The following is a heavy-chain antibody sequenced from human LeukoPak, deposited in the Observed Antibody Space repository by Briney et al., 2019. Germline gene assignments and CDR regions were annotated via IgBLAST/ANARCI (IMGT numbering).Heavy chain of an antibody. CDR3: AIHGVYNWNYYAFDV. J-gene: IGHJ3*01. V-gene: IGHV4-59*08. Sequence: SETLSLTCTVSGGSISGYFWSWIRQPPGKGLEWIGYIYYSGSTSYNPSLKSRVTISVDTSKNQFSLKLTSVTAADTAVYYCAIHGVYNWNYYAFDVWGRGTMVTVSS. CDR2: IYYSGST. D-gene: IGHD1-7*01. CDR1: GGSISGYF.